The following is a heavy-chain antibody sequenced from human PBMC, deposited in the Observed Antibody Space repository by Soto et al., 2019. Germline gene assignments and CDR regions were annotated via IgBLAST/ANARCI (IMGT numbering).Heavy chain of an antibody. Sequence: QVQLVQSGAEVKKPGASVKVSCKASGYTFTSYDINWVRQATGQGLEWMGWMNPNSGNTGYAQKFQGRVTMTRNTSVSTAYMELSSLRSEDSAVYYCASVKRYDSSGYYNWYFALWGRGTLVTVSS. CDR3: ASVKRYDSSGYYNWYFAL. V-gene: IGHV1-8*01. D-gene: IGHD3-22*01. CDR1: GYTFTSYD. J-gene: IGHJ2*01. CDR2: MNPNSGNT.